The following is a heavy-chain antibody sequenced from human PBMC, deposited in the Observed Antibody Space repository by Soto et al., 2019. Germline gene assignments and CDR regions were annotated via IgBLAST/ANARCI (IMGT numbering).Heavy chain of an antibody. CDR2: IYYSGST. CDR1: GGSISSSSYY. D-gene: IGHD6-13*01. V-gene: IGHV4-39*07. Sequence: SETLSLTCTVSGGSISSSSYYWGWIRQPPGKGLEWIGSIYYSGSTYYNPSLKSRVTISVDTSKNQFSLKLSSVTAADTAVYYCARGTWSSRAYNWFDPWGQGTLVTVSS. CDR3: ARGTWSSRAYNWFDP. J-gene: IGHJ5*02.